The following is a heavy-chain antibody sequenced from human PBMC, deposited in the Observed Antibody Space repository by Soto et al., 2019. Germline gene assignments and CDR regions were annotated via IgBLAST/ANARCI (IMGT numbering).Heavy chain of an antibody. CDR2: MNPNSGNT. Sequence: ASVKVSCKASGYTFTSYDINWVRQATGQGLEWMGWMNPNSGNTGYAQKFQGRVTMTRNTSISTAYMELSSLRSEDTAVYYCASLDTYYDIFTGATDAFDICGHGTRVTVS. CDR3: ASLDTYYDIFTGATDAFDI. J-gene: IGHJ3*02. D-gene: IGHD3-9*01. CDR1: GYTFTSYD. V-gene: IGHV1-8*01.